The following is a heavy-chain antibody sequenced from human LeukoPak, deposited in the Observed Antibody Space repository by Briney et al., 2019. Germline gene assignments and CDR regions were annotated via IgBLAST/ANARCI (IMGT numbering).Heavy chain of an antibody. CDR3: ARHRSGWLQSSFDY. D-gene: IGHD5-24*01. Sequence: PSETLSLTCTVSGGSINSYYCSWIRQPPGKGLEWIGYIYYSGSTNYNPSLKSRVTISVDTSKNQFSLKLSSVTAADTAVYYCARHRSGWLQSSFDYWGQGTLVTVSS. J-gene: IGHJ4*02. CDR2: IYYSGST. CDR1: GGSINSYY. V-gene: IGHV4-59*08.